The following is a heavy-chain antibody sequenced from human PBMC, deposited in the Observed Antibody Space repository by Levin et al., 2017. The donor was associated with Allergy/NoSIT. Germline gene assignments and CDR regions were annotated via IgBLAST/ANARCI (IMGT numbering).Heavy chain of an antibody. CDR2: INPNSGGT. CDR1: GYTFTAYY. CDR3: ARSNCGGDCYIDS. V-gene: IGHV1-2*06. Sequence: ASVKVSCNASGYTFTAYYVHWVRQAPGQGLEWMERINPNSGGTKTAQRFQGRVTMTRNTSISTAYIELSSLRSDDTAVYYCARSNCGGDCYIDSWGQGALVTVSS. J-gene: IGHJ5*01. D-gene: IGHD2-21*01.